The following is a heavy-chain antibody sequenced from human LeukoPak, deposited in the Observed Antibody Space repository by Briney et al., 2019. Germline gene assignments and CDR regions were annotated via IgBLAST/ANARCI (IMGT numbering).Heavy chain of an antibody. CDR1: GFTFSSYA. D-gene: IGHD1-26*01. CDR3: AKDLIVGATDPPFFDY. V-gene: IGHV3-23*01. CDR2: ISGSGGST. Sequence: SGGSLRLSCAASGFTFSSYAMSWVRQAPGKGLEWVSAISGSGGSTYYADSVKGRFTISRDNSKNTLYLQMNSLRAEGTAVYYCAKDLIVGATDPPFFDYWGQGTLVTVSS. J-gene: IGHJ4*02.